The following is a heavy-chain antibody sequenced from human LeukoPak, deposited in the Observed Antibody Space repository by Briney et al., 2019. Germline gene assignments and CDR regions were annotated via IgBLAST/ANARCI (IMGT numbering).Heavy chain of an antibody. J-gene: IGHJ3*02. CDR3: ARQYYCSSTSCYKVFDI. V-gene: IGHV5-51*01. CDR1: GYSFTSYW. Sequence: GESLKISCKGSGYSFTSYWIGWVRQMPGKGLEWMGIIYPGDSDTRYSPSFQGQVTISVDKSISTAYLQWSSLKASDTAMYYCARQYYCSSTSCYKVFDIWGQGTMVTVSS. CDR2: IYPGDSDT. D-gene: IGHD2-2*02.